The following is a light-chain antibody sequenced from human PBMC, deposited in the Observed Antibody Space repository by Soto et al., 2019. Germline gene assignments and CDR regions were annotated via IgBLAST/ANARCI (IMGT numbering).Light chain of an antibody. CDR1: QSVSSN. CDR2: GAS. CDR3: EQYNNWSQGGT. Sequence: EIVMTQSPATLSVSPGERATLSCRASQSVSSNLAWYQQKPGQAPRLLIYGASTRGTGIPARFSGSGSGTEFTLTLSSLHSEAFAVYYYEQYNNWSQGGTFGPGTKVDIK. V-gene: IGKV3-15*01. J-gene: IGKJ3*01.